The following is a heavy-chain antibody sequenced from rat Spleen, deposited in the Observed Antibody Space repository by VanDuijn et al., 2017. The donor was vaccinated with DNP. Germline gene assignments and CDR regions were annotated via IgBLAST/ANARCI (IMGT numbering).Heavy chain of an antibody. CDR1: GYSITSNY. CDR3: ARDTDSYYDYFDY. V-gene: IGHV3-3*01. Sequence: EVQLQESGPGLVKPSQSLSLTCSVTGYSITSNYWGWIRQFPGNKLEWMGYINSAGSTDYNPSLKGRGSITRDTSKNQFFLQVNSVTTEDTATYYCARDTDSYYDYFDYWGQGVMVTVSS. D-gene: IGHD1-6*01. CDR2: INSAGST. J-gene: IGHJ2*01.